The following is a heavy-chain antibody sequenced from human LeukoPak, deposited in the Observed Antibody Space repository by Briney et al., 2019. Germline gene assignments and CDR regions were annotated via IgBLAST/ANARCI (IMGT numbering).Heavy chain of an antibody. Sequence: GGSLRLSCAASGFTFSSYAMSWVRQAPGKGLEWVSSISSSSSYIYYADSVKGRFTISRDNAKNSLYLQMNSLRAEDTAVYYCARPDSSGWYGPEYYWGQGTLVTVSS. D-gene: IGHD6-19*01. CDR1: GFTFSSYA. CDR2: ISSSSSYI. V-gene: IGHV3-21*01. CDR3: ARPDSSGWYGPEYY. J-gene: IGHJ4*02.